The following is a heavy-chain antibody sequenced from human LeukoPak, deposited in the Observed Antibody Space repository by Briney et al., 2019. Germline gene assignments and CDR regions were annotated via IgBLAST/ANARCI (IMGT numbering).Heavy chain of an antibody. D-gene: IGHD3-22*01. CDR1: GGSISSGDYY. V-gene: IGHV4-30-4*01. Sequence: PSETLSLTCTVSGGSISSGDYYWIWIRQPPGKGLEWIAYIYYTGSTYYNPSLKSRVTISVDTSKNQFSLKMTSLTAADTAVYYCARDNYDSSGYYEHALDLWGQGTMVTVSS. J-gene: IGHJ3*01. CDR2: IYYTGST. CDR3: ARDNYDSSGYYEHALDL.